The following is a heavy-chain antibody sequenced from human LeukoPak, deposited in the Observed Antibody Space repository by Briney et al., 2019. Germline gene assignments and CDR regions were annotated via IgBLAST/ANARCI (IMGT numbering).Heavy chain of an antibody. Sequence: GGSLRLSCAASGFTFSSFWMHWVRQAPGTGLVWVSRISADGSETSYADSVKGRFIMSRDNAKNTLFLEMSSLRAEDTAVYYCARGTPPSSSCYDYWGQGTLVTVSS. V-gene: IGHV3-74*01. J-gene: IGHJ4*02. CDR2: ISADGSET. D-gene: IGHD6-13*01. CDR3: ARGTPPSSSCYDY. CDR1: GFTFSSFW.